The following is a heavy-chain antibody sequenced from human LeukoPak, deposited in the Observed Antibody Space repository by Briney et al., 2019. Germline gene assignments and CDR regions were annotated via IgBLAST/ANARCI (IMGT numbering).Heavy chain of an antibody. CDR1: GFTFSSYS. CDR2: ISNSSSTI. J-gene: IGHJ3*02. D-gene: IGHD4-17*01. CDR3: ARDSPTTVTTTDAFDI. Sequence: GGSLTLSCAASGFTFSSYSMNWLRQAPGKGLEWVSYISNSSSTIYYADSVKGRFTISRDNAKNSLYLQMNSLRAEDTAVYYCARDSPTTVTTTDAFDIWGQGTMVTVSS. V-gene: IGHV3-48*01.